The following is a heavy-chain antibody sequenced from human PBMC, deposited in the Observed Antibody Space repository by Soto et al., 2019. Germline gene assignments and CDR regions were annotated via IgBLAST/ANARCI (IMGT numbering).Heavy chain of an antibody. Sequence: SQTLSLTCAIPGDSVSSNSAAWNWIRQSPSRGLEWLGRTYYRSKWYNDYAVSVKSRITINPDTSKNQFSLQLNSVTPEDTAVYYCARDEVNILTGTNWFDPWGQGTLVTVSS. D-gene: IGHD3-9*01. CDR1: GDSVSSNSAA. J-gene: IGHJ5*02. CDR3: ARDEVNILTGTNWFDP. V-gene: IGHV6-1*01. CDR2: TYYRSKWYN.